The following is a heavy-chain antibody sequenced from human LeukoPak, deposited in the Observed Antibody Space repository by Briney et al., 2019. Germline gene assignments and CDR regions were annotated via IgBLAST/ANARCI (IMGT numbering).Heavy chain of an antibody. J-gene: IGHJ4*02. CDR3: ARQGPSYHSAYGY. Sequence: GESLKISCKGSGYSFPNYWIGWVRQMPGKGLEWIGIVYPATSDTTYSPSFQGQVTISADTSIATAYLQWNSLKASDTAVYYCARQGPSYHSAYGYWGQGTLITVSP. CDR2: VYPATSDT. D-gene: IGHD5-18*01. V-gene: IGHV5-51*01. CDR1: GYSFPNYW.